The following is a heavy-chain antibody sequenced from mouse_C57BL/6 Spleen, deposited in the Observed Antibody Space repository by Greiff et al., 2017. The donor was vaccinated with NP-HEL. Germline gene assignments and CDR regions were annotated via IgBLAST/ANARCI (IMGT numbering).Heavy chain of an antibody. J-gene: IGHJ4*01. Sequence: DVMLVESGGGLVKPGGSLKLSCAASGFTFSSYAMSWVRQTPEKRLEWVATISDGGSYTYYPDNVKGRFTISRDNAKNNLYLQMSHLKSEDTAMYYCARENYPDAMDYWGQGTSVTVSS. CDR2: ISDGGSYT. CDR3: ARENYPDAMDY. V-gene: IGHV5-4*01. D-gene: IGHD2-1*01. CDR1: GFTFSSYA.